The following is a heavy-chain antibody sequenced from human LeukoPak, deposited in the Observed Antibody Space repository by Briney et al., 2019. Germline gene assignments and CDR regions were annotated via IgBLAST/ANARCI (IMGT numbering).Heavy chain of an antibody. V-gene: IGHV4-34*01. CDR1: GGSFGGYY. Sequence: SETLSLTCAVYGGSFGGYYWSWIRQPPGKGLEWIGEINHSGSTNYNPSLKSRVTISVDTSKNQFSLKLSSVTAADTAVYYCARSRVVPAAILPRRNWFDPWGQGTLVTVSP. CDR2: INHSGST. CDR3: ARSRVVPAAILPRRNWFDP. J-gene: IGHJ5*02. D-gene: IGHD2-2*01.